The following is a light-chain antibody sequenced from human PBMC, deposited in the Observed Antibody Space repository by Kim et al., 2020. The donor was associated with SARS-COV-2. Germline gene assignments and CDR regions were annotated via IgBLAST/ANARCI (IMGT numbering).Light chain of an antibody. Sequence: SVGGRVTVTCRASQRISSWLAWYQQKPGKAPKLLIYEASRLQSGVPSRFSGSESGTEFTLTISSLQPDDFATHYCKEYNSYSALTFGGGTKVDIK. J-gene: IGKJ4*01. CDR2: EAS. V-gene: IGKV1-5*03. CDR3: KEYNSYSALT. CDR1: QRISSW.